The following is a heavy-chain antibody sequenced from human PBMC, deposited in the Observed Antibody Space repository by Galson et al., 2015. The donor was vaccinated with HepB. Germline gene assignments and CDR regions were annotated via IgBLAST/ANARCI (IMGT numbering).Heavy chain of an antibody. J-gene: IGHJ4*02. V-gene: IGHV3-30*18. CDR3: AKEGFWSGYGSLYYFDY. D-gene: IGHD3-3*01. Sequence: SLRLSCAASGFTFSSYGMHWVRQAPGKGLEWVAVISYDGSNKYYADSVKGRFTISRDNSKNTLYLQMNSLRAEDTAVYYCAKEGFWSGYGSLYYFDYWGQGTLVTVSS. CDR2: ISYDGSNK. CDR1: GFTFSSYG.